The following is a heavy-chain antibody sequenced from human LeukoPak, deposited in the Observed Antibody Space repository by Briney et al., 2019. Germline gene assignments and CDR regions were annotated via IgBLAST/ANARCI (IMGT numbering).Heavy chain of an antibody. CDR1: GDSVSSNSAA. D-gene: IGHD5-12*01. V-gene: IGHV6-1*01. CDR3: ARSGGYDYKAAFDH. CDR2: TYYRSKWYK. J-gene: IGHJ4*02. Sequence: SQTLSLTCAISGDSVSSNSAAWNWIRQSPSRGLEWLGRTYYRSKWYKDYAVSVQSRISINSDTSRNQFSLQWNSVTPEDTAVYYCARSGGYDYKAAFDHWGQGTLVTVSS.